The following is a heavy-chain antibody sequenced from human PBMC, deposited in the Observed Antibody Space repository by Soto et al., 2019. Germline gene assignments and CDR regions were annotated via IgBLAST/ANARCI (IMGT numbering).Heavy chain of an antibody. D-gene: IGHD3-22*01. J-gene: IGHJ3*02. CDR3: ARDTMIVVAHDAFDI. CDR1: GGSISSGDYY. Sequence: SETLSLTCTVSGGSISSGDYYWSWIRQPPGKGLEWIGYIYYSGSTYYNPSLKSRVTISVDTSKNQFSLKLSSVTAADTAVYYCARDTMIVVAHDAFDIWGQGTMVTVSS. V-gene: IGHV4-30-4*01. CDR2: IYYSGST.